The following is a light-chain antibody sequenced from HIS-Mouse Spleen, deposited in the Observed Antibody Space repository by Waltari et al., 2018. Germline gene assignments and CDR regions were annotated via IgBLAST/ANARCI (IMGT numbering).Light chain of an antibody. CDR3: AAWDDSLNGNYV. CDR2: CNN. V-gene: IGLV1-44*01. CDR1: SSNIGSNT. J-gene: IGLJ1*01. Sequence: QSVLTQPPSASGTPGQRVTISCSGSSSNIGSNTVNWYQQLPGTAPKLLIYCNNQRPSGVPDRFSGAKSGTSASLAISGLQSEDEADYYCAAWDDSLNGNYVFGTGTKVTVL.